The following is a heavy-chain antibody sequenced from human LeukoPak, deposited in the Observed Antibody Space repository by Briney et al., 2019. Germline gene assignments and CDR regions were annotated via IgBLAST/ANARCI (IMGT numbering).Heavy chain of an antibody. Sequence: PSETLSLTCAVYGGSFSGYYWSWIRQPPGKGLEWIGYIYYSGSTNYNPSLRSRVTISVDTSKNQFSLKLSSVTAADTAVYYCARTTDYYYYYYGMDVWGQGTTVTVSS. CDR1: GGSFSGYY. J-gene: IGHJ6*02. CDR3: ARTTDYYYYYYGMDV. CDR2: IYYSGST. V-gene: IGHV4-59*08. D-gene: IGHD1-1*01.